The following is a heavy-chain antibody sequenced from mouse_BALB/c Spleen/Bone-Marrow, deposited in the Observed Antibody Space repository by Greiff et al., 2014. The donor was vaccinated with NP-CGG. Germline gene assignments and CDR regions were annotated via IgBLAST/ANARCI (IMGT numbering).Heavy chain of an antibody. CDR3: ATYYYGSSYGFAY. CDR1: GFNIKDTY. CDR2: IDPANGNT. Sequence: VKLVESGAELVKPGASVKSSCTASGFNIKDTYMHWVKQRPEQGLEWIGRIDPANGNTKYDPKFQGKATITADTSSNAAYLQLSSLTSEDTAVYYCATYYYGSSYGFAYWGQGTLVTVSA. D-gene: IGHD1-1*01. J-gene: IGHJ3*01. V-gene: IGHV14-3*02.